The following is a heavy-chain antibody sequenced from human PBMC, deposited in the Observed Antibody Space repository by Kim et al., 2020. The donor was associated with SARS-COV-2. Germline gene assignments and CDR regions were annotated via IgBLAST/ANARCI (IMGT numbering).Heavy chain of an antibody. CDR2: FHYAGST. CDR1: GGSVRSATNY. D-gene: IGHD2-2*01. V-gene: IGHV4-39*07. J-gene: IGHJ4*02. Sequence: SETLSLTCTVSGGSVRSATNYWGWVRQSLGQGLEWIGSFHYAGSTYYNPSLKSRVSISVDTFKNQFSLKLSSVTAADTAVYYCARVYSSSTNCLDYWGQGTLVTVSS. CDR3: ARVYSSSTNCLDY.